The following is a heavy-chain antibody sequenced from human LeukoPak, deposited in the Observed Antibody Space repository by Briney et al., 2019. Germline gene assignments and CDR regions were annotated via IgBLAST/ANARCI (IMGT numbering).Heavy chain of an antibody. CDR2: IYYSGST. CDR1: GGSISSGGYY. CDR3: ARARPRGNYYDSSGYSDLFDY. D-gene: IGHD3-22*01. Sequence: PSETLSLTCTVSGGSISSGGYYWSWIRQHPGKGLEWIGYIYYSGSTYYNPSLKSRVTISVDTSKNQFSLKLSSVTAADMAVYYCARARPRGNYYDSSGYSDLFDYWGQGTLVTVSS. V-gene: IGHV4-31*03. J-gene: IGHJ4*02.